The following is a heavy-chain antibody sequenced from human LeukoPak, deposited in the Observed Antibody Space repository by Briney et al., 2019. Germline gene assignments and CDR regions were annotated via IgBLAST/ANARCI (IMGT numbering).Heavy chain of an antibody. Sequence: GASVKVSCKASGYTLNVYYMHWVRQAPGQGLEWMGWINPNSGDTNYAQKFQGRVTMTRDTSISTVYMELNRLTSDDTAVYYCARGIRRSSGNYYGDNWFDPWGQGTLAIVSS. J-gene: IGHJ5*02. CDR1: GYTLNVYY. D-gene: IGHD1-26*01. CDR2: INPNSGDT. V-gene: IGHV1-2*02. CDR3: ARGIRRSSGNYYGDNWFDP.